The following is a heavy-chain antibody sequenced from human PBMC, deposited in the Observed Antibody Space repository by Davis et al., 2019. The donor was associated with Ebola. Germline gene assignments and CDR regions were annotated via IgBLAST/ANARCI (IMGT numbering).Heavy chain of an antibody. J-gene: IGHJ5*02. CDR1: GGSISSSNW. CDR3: ARERYCSGGSCYQNWFDP. CDR2: IYHSGST. V-gene: IGHV4-4*02. D-gene: IGHD2-15*01. Sequence: MPSETLSLTCAVSGGSISSSNWWSWVRPPPGKGLEWIGEIYHSGSTNYNPSLKSRVTISVDKSKNQFSLKLSSVTAADTAVYYCARERYCSGGSCYQNWFDPWGQGTLVTVSS.